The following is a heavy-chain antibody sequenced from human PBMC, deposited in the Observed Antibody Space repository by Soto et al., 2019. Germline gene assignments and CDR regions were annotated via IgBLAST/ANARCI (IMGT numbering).Heavy chain of an antibody. CDR1: GFTFXSYW. CDR2: IQSDGSGT. D-gene: IGHD2-2*01. CDR3: AREYCSSTSCLNWFDP. Sequence: PGGSLRLSCASSGFTFXSYWMHLVRQAPGKGLVWVSRIQSDGSGTYYADSVKGRFTISGDNAKNSLYLQMNSLRAEDTAVYYCAREYCSSTSCLNWFDPWGQGTLVTVSS. J-gene: IGHJ5*02. V-gene: IGHV3-74*01.